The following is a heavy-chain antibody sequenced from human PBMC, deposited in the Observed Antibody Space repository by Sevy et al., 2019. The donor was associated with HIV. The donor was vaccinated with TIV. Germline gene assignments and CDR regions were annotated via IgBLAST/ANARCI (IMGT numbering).Heavy chain of an antibody. D-gene: IGHD3-3*01. CDR1: GFTFSSYA. V-gene: IGHV3-23*01. Sequence: GGSLRLSCAASGFTFSSYAMSWVRQAPGKGLEWVSAISGSGGSTYYADSVKGRFTISRDNSKNTLYLQMNSLRAEDTAVYYCAKATYDFWSGPIDYWGHGTLVTVSS. CDR2: ISGSGGST. J-gene: IGHJ4*01. CDR3: AKATYDFWSGPIDY.